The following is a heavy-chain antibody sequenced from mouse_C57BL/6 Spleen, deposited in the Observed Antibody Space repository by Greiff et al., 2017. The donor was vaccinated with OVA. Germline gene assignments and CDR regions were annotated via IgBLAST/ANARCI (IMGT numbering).Heavy chain of an antibody. D-gene: IGHD2-2*01. CDR3: ARFGAVYYGYDADGSYYFDY. J-gene: IGHJ2*01. CDR2: INPSSGYT. V-gene: IGHV1-7*01. Sequence: VQLQQSGAELAKPGASVKLSCKASGYTFTSYWMHWVKQRPGQGLEWIGYINPSSGYTKYNQKFKDKATLTADKSSSTAYMQLSSLTYEDSAVYYCARFGAVYYGYDADGSYYFDYWGQGTTLTVSS. CDR1: GYTFTSYW.